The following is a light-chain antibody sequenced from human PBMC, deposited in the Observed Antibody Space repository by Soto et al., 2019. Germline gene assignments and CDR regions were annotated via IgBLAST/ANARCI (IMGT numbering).Light chain of an antibody. Sequence: EFVLTQSPGTLSLSPGERATLSCRAGQSVSSNYLAWYQQKPGQAPRLLIYAASSRATGIPDRFSGSGSATDFTLTISRLEPEDFAVYYCQQYGSSPLFTFGPGTNVDIK. CDR3: QQYGSSPLFT. CDR1: QSVSSNY. J-gene: IGKJ3*01. CDR2: AAS. V-gene: IGKV3-20*01.